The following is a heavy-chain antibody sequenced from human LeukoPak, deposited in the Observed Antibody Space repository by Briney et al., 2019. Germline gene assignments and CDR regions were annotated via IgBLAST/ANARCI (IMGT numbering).Heavy chain of an antibody. D-gene: IGHD5-18*01. CDR3: ARVMLLYTYGPEPRGGGMGV. Sequence: PSETLSLTCSVSGGSISSDGYYWNWIRQHPGTGLEWIGYIYYRGSAYYNPSLKSRVTISVDTSKNQFSLKLSSVTAADTAVYYCARVMLLYTYGPEPRGGGMGVWGQGTTVTVSS. CDR2: IYYRGSA. V-gene: IGHV4-31*03. J-gene: IGHJ6*02. CDR1: GGSISSDGYY.